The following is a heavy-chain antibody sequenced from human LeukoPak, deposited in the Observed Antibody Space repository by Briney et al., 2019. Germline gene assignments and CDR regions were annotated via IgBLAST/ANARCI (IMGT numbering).Heavy chain of an antibody. CDR1: GYTFTGYY. V-gene: IGHV1-2*02. CDR2: INPNNGGT. J-gene: IGHJ4*02. CDR3: ASRSSTVAKFPFHY. D-gene: IGHD4-17*01. Sequence: ASVEVSCKASGYTFTGYYIHWVRQAPGQGLEWMGWINPNNGGTNYARGFQGRGTMTRDTSISTAYMELTGLTSDDTAVYYCASRSSTVAKFPFHYWGQGTLVTVSS.